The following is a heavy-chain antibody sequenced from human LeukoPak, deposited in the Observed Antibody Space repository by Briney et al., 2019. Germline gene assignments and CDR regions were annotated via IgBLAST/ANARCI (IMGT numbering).Heavy chain of an antibody. CDR2: ISGSGGST. CDR1: GFTFSSYA. V-gene: IGHV3-23*01. J-gene: IGHJ4*02. Sequence: GGSLRLSCAASGFTFSSYAMSWVRQAPGKGLEWVSAISGSGGSTYYAGSVKGRFTISRDNSKNTLYLQMNSLRAEDTAVYYCAKWDGYSYGPEDYWGQGTLVTVSS. CDR3: AKWDGYSYGPEDY. D-gene: IGHD5-18*01.